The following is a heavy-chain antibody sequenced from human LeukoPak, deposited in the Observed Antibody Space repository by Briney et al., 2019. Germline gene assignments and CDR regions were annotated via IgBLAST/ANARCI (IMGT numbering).Heavy chain of an antibody. Sequence: ASVKVSCQASGYTFTGYYMHWVRQAPGQGLEWMGWINPNSGGTNYAQKLQGRVTMTRDTSISTAYMELSRLRSDDTAVYYCARDPPYYYDSSGYYYDDYWGQGTLVTVSS. V-gene: IGHV1-2*02. D-gene: IGHD3-22*01. CDR1: GYTFTGYY. J-gene: IGHJ4*02. CDR2: INPNSGGT. CDR3: ARDPPYYYDSSGYYYDDY.